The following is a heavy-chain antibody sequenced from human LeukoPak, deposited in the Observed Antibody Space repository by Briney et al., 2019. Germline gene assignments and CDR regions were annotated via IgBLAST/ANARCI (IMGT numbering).Heavy chain of an antibody. CDR3: ARDNYYGSGSYYHFDY. D-gene: IGHD3-10*01. CDR2: IYYSGST. CDR1: GDSISSYY. Sequence: TASETLSLTCTVSGDSISSYYWSWIRQPPGKGLEWIGYIYYSGSTNYNPSLKSRVTISVDTSKNQFSLKLSSVTAADTAVYYCARDNYYGSGSYYHFDYWGQGTLVTVSS. J-gene: IGHJ4*02. V-gene: IGHV4-59*08.